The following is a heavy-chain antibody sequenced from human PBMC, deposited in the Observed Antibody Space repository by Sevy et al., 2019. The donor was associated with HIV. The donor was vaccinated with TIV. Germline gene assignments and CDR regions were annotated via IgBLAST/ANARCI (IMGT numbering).Heavy chain of an antibody. Sequence: GGSLRLSCAASGFTFSSYAMTWVRQAPEKGLEWVSAIGGSGDTTYYADSVKGRFTISSDNSKNILYLQMNSLRPEDTAVYYCARVGGWEVGSLDNWFDPLGQGTLVTVSS. V-gene: IGHV3-23*01. CDR3: ARVGGWEVGSLDNWFDP. CDR1: GFTFSSYA. CDR2: IGGSGDTT. D-gene: IGHD1-26*01. J-gene: IGHJ5*02.